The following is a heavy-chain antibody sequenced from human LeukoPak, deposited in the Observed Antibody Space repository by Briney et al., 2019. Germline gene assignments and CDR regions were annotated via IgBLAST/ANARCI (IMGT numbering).Heavy chain of an antibody. CDR2: IYYSGST. V-gene: IGHV4-39*07. CDR1: GGSISSRSYY. CDR3: ASHYGSGSFYSPFDY. Sequence: PSETLSLTCTVSGGSISSRSYYWGWIRQPPGKGLEWIGSIYYSGSTYYNPSLKSRVTISLDTSKNQFSLKLNSVTAADTAVYYCASHYGSGSFYSPFDYWGQGTLSPSPQ. D-gene: IGHD3-10*01. J-gene: IGHJ4*02.